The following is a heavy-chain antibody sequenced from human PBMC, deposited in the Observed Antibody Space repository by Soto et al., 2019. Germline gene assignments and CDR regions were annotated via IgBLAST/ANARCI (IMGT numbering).Heavy chain of an antibody. J-gene: IGHJ4*02. V-gene: IGHV4-59*12. CDR1: GGSISNDY. CDR2: IYYSGST. Sequence: PSETLSLTCTVSGGSISNDYWNWIRQPPGKGLEWIGYIYYSGSTKYNPSLKSRVTMSVDTSKNQFSLKLSSVTAADTAVYFCARVHGDYGRYFDYWGQGTLVTVSS. D-gene: IGHD4-17*01. CDR3: ARVHGDYGRYFDY.